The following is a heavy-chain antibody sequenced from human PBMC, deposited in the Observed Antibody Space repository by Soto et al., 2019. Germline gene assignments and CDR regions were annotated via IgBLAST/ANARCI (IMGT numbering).Heavy chain of an antibody. V-gene: IGHV3-23*01. D-gene: IGHD3-3*01. J-gene: IGHJ4*02. CDR1: GFTFSSYA. Sequence: EVQLLESGGGLVQPGGSLRLSCTASGFTFSSYAMSWVRQAPGKGLEWVSAISGSGGSTYYADSVKGRFTISRDNSKNTLYLQMNSLRAEDTAVYYCAKGHDFWSGYLVFGWGQGTLVTVSS. CDR3: AKGHDFWSGYLVFG. CDR2: ISGSGGST.